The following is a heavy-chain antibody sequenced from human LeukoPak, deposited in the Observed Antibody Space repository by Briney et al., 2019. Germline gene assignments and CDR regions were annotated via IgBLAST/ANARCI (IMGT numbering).Heavy chain of an antibody. CDR1: GFIFTSYA. Sequence: GGSLRLSCAASGFIFTSYAMSWVRQAPGRGLEWVSAILSGRDTTSYADSVRGRFTISRDNSKNTLYLEMSSLRAEDTAIYYCAKDLISPRRVGSSEKLDYWGQGTLVTVSS. CDR2: ILSGRDTT. J-gene: IGHJ4*02. CDR3: AKDLISPRRVGSSEKLDY. V-gene: IGHV3-23*01. D-gene: IGHD1-26*01.